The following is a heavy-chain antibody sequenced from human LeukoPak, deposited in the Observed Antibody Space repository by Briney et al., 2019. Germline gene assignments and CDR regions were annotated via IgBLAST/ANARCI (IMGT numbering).Heavy chain of an antibody. D-gene: IGHD3-16*02. V-gene: IGHV3-11*04. CDR3: AKELRVITFGGVIVD. Sequence: GGSLRLSCAASGFTFSDYYMSWIRQAPGKGLEWVSYISSSGSTIYYADSVKGRFTISRDNSKNTLYLQMNSLRAEDTAVYYCAKELRVITFGGVIVDWGQGTLVTVSS. J-gene: IGHJ4*02. CDR1: GFTFSDYY. CDR2: ISSSGSTI.